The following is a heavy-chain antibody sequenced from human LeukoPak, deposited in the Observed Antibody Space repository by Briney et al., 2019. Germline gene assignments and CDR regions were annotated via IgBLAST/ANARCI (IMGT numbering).Heavy chain of an antibody. D-gene: IGHD2/OR15-2a*01. CDR2: ISDIGSI. Sequence: SETLSLTCTVSGGSISSYYWSWIRQPPGKGLEWIAYISDIGSINYNPSLKSRVTISLETSKNQFSLKLSFVTAADTAVYYCAGHHPRNTVDFWGQGTLVTVSS. CDR3: AGHHPRNTVDF. J-gene: IGHJ4*02. CDR1: GGSISSYY. V-gene: IGHV4-59*08.